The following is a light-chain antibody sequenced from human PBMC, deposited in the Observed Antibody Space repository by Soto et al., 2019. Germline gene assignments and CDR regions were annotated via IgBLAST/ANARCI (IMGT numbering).Light chain of an antibody. CDR1: QSISSY. Sequence: DIQMTHSPSSLSASVGDRVTITRRASQSISSYLNWYQQKPGKAPKLLIYAASSLQSGVPSRFSGSGSGTEFTLTISSLQPEDFATYYCQQSYSTRLTFGGGTKV. J-gene: IGKJ4*01. V-gene: IGKV1-39*01. CDR3: QQSYSTRLT. CDR2: AAS.